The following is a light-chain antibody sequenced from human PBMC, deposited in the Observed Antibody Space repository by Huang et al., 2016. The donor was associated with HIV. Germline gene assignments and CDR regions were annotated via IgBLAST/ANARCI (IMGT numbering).Light chain of an antibody. CDR3: QQYFNPPVT. CDR1: QSVLSGNNKNY. J-gene: IGKJ3*01. CDR2: WAS. V-gene: IGKV4-1*01. Sequence: DIVMTQSPDSLAVSLGERATINCKSSQSVLSGNNKNYLAWFQQKSGQPPKLLIYWASTRESGVPERFSGSGSRTDFTLTINNLQPEDVAVYYCQQYFNPPVTFGPGTKVHVK.